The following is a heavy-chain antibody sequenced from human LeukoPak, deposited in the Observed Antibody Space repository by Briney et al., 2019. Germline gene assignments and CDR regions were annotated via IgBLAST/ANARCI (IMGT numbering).Heavy chain of an antibody. D-gene: IGHD1/OR15-1a*01. CDR2: IKLDGSEK. CDR1: GFTFSNYW. Sequence: GGSLRLSCAASGFTFSNYWMSWVRQAPGKGLEWVATIKLDGSEKYYVDSVKGRFTISRDNARESPYLQMNSLRAEDTAVYYCARNKGGFDSWGQGTLVTVSS. J-gene: IGHJ4*02. V-gene: IGHV3-7*01. CDR3: ARNKGGFDS.